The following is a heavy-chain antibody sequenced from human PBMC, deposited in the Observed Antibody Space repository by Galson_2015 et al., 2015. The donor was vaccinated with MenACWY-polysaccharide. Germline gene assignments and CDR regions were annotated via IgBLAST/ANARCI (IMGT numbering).Heavy chain of an antibody. J-gene: IGHJ4*02. V-gene: IGHV3-21*01. CDR2: ISSSASYI. Sequence: SLRLSCAASGFSFSDYNMNWVRQAPGKGLEWVSIISSSASYIYYADSVKGRFTISRDNAKNSLYLQMNSLRAEDTAIYYCARDTRGSDYWGQGTLVTVSS. CDR3: ARDTRGSDY. CDR1: GFSFSDYN. D-gene: IGHD3-16*01.